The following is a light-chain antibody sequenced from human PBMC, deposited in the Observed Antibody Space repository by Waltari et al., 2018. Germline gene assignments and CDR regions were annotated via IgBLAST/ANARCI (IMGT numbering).Light chain of an antibody. J-gene: IGKJ1*01. Sequence: DIQMTQSPSTLSASIGDRVPITCRASQSLSNWLAWYQQKPGKAPKLLIYGASRLESGVPSRFSGSGSGTEFTLTISSLQPDDFATYYCQQYNTYSRTFGHGTTVEVK. CDR2: GAS. CDR1: QSLSNW. V-gene: IGKV1-5*01. CDR3: QQYNTYSRT.